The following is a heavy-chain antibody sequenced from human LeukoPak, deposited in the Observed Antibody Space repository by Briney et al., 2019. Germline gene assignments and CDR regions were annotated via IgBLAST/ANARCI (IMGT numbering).Heavy chain of an antibody. V-gene: IGHV1-2*06. Sequence: ASVKVSCKASGYTFTGYYMHWVRQAPGQGLEWMGRINPNSGGTNYAQKFQGRVTMTTDTSTTTAYMELRSLRSDDTAVYYCARDENYDFWSGYLGFDCWGQGTLVIVSS. CDR2: INPNSGGT. D-gene: IGHD3-3*01. J-gene: IGHJ4*02. CDR3: ARDENYDFWSGYLGFDC. CDR1: GYTFTGYY.